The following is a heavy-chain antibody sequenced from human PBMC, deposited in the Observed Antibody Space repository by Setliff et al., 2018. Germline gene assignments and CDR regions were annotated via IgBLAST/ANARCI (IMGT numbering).Heavy chain of an antibody. CDR1: GFSISSGYY. CDR2: INHSGST. CDR3: ATDGPVLNGDYIS. V-gene: IGHV4-38-2*02. D-gene: IGHD3-10*01. Sequence: SETLSLTCAVSGFSISSGYYWGWIRQPPGKGLEWIGEINHSGSTKCNPSVKSRVTISVDKSKNQFSLSLRSVTAADTAVYYCATDGPVLNGDYISWGQGTLVTVSS. J-gene: IGHJ5*02.